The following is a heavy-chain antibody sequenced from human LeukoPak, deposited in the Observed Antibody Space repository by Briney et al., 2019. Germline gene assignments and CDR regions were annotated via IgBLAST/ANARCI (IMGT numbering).Heavy chain of an antibody. J-gene: IGHJ4*02. D-gene: IGHD4-17*01. Sequence: GGSLRLSCAASGFNFGSYSMTWVRQAPGKGLEWVSSISSSSSYIYYADSVEGRFTISRDNAKNSLYLQMNSLRAEDTAVYYCARNRNDYGDYVYDYWGRGTLVTVSS. CDR3: ARNRNDYGDYVYDY. V-gene: IGHV3-21*01. CDR2: ISSSSSYI. CDR1: GFNFGSYS.